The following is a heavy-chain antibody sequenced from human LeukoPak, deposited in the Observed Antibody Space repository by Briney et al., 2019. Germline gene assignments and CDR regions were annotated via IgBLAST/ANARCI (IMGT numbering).Heavy chain of an antibody. CDR3: ASYPQYSSSLEPFVY. CDR1: GYTFTSYA. V-gene: IGHV1-69*13. J-gene: IGHJ4*02. Sequence: GASVKVSCKASGYTFTSYAMHWVRQAPGQGLEWMGGIIPIFGTANYAQKFQGRVTITADESTSTAYMELSSLRSEDTAVYYCASYPQYSSSLEPFVYWGQGTLVTVSS. D-gene: IGHD6-6*01. CDR2: IIPIFGTA.